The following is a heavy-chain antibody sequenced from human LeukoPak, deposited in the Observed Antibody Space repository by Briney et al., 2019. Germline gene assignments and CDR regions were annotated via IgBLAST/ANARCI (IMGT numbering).Heavy chain of an antibody. V-gene: IGHV1-8*01. CDR1: GYTLTSYD. Sequence: GASVKVSCKASGYTLTSYDINWVRQATGQGLEWMGWMNPNSGNTGYAQKFQGRVTMTRNTSISTAYMELSSLRSQDTEVSYCPTPPHQLLVAYGMDVWGQRTTVTVSS. J-gene: IGHJ6*02. D-gene: IGHD2-2*01. CDR2: MNPNSGNT. CDR3: PTPPHQLLVAYGMDV.